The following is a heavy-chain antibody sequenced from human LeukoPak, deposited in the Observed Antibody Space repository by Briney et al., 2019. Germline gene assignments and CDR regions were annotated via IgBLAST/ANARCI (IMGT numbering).Heavy chain of an antibody. D-gene: IGHD3-3*01. Sequence: GGSLRLSGAAFGFTVSSNYMSWVRQAPGKGLEGVSVIYSGGSTYYADPVKGRFTISRDNSKNTLYLQMNSLRAEDTAVYYCARFTYYDFWSGYLAFSRYGMDVWGQGTTVTVSS. V-gene: IGHV3-53*01. J-gene: IGHJ6*02. CDR1: GFTVSSNY. CDR3: ARFTYYDFWSGYLAFSRYGMDV. CDR2: IYSGGST.